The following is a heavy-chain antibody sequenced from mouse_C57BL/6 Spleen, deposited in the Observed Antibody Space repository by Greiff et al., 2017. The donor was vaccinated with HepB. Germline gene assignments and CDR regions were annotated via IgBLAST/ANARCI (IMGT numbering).Heavy chain of an antibody. CDR3: AKNYDYYGSSYGAMDY. V-gene: IGHV2-4*01. CDR1: GFSLTSYG. CDR2: IWSGGST. D-gene: IGHD1-1*01. Sequence: VKLMESGPGLVQPSQSLSITCTVSGFSLTSYGVHWVRQPPGKGLEWLGVIWSGGSTDYNAAFISRLSISKDNSKSQVFFKMNSLQADDTAIYYCAKNYDYYGSSYGAMDYWGQGTSVTVSS. J-gene: IGHJ4*01.